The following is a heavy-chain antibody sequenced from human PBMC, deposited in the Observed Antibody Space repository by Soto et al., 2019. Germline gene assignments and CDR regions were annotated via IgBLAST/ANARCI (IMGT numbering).Heavy chain of an antibody. CDR1: GYTFTSYY. V-gene: IGHV1-46*01. Sequence: GASVKVSCKASGYTFTSYYMHWVRQAPGQGLEWMGIINPSGGSTSYAQKFQGRVTMTRDTSTSTVYMELSSLRSEDTAVYYCARVDTAMVTGPKDYSYYYGMDVWGQGTTVTVSS. J-gene: IGHJ6*02. D-gene: IGHD5-18*01. CDR2: INPSGGST. CDR3: ARVDTAMVTGPKDYSYYYGMDV.